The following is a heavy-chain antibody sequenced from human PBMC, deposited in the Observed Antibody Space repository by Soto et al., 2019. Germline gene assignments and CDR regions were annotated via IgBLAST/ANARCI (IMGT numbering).Heavy chain of an antibody. J-gene: IGHJ3*02. CDR1: GGSISSYY. Sequence: SETLSLTCTVSGGSISSYYWSWIRQPPGKGLEWIGYIYYSGSTNYNPSLKSRVTISVDTSKNQFSLKLSSVTAADTAVYYCARDHVLIDAFDIWGQGTMVTVSS. CDR2: IYYSGST. CDR3: ARDHVLIDAFDI. V-gene: IGHV4-59*01. D-gene: IGHD2-15*01.